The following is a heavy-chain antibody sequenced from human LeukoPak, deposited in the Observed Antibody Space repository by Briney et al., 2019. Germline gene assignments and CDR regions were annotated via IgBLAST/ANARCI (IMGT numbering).Heavy chain of an antibody. V-gene: IGHV3-7*05. CDR3: ARVSIGHRMWYFDL. Sequence: GGSLRLSCAASGFSFVTYWMTWVRQAPGKGLAWVANIKQDGSEIYSVDSVKGRFTISRDNAKNSLYLQMNSLRVDDTAVYYCARVSIGHRMWYFDLWGRGTLVTVSS. CDR1: GFSFVTYW. D-gene: IGHD3-3*02. J-gene: IGHJ2*01. CDR2: IKQDGSEI.